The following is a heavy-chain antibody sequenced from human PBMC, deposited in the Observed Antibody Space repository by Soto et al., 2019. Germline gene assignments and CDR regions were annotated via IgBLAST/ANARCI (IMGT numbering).Heavy chain of an antibody. Sequence: SETLSLTCTVSGGSISSYYWSWIRQPPGKGLEWIGYIYYSGSTNYNPSLKSRVTISVDTSKNQFSLKLSSVTAADTAVYYCARARSSDLWGQGALVTVSS. CDR3: ARARSSDL. V-gene: IGHV4-59*01. D-gene: IGHD6-13*01. CDR2: IYYSGST. J-gene: IGHJ4*02. CDR1: GGSISSYY.